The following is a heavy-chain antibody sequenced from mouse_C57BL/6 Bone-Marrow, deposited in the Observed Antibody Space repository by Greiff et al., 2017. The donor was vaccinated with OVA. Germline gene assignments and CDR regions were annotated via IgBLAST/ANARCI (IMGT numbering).Heavy chain of an antibody. D-gene: IGHD1-1*01. CDR1: GYAFSSYW. CDR2: IYPGDGDT. V-gene: IGHV1-80*01. Sequence: VKLMESGAELVKPGASVKISCKASGYAFSSYWMNWVKQRPGKGLEWIGQIYPGDGDTNYNGKFKGKATLTADKSSSTAYMQLSSLTSEDSAVYFCARFHYYGSSRFDYWGQGTTLTVSS. CDR3: ARFHYYGSSRFDY. J-gene: IGHJ2*01.